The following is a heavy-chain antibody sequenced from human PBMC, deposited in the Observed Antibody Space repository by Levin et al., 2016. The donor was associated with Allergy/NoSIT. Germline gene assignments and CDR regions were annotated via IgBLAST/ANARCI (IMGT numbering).Heavy chain of an antibody. CDR2: IYSDGSYT. Sequence: GGSLRLSCVASGFSFSGSWMHWVRQAPGKGLVWVSRIYSDGSYTSYADSVRGRFTISRDNAKNTLYLQMNSLRPEDTAVYYCARGDVVVAPGTDYWGQGTLVAVSS. CDR3: ARGDVVVAPGTDY. J-gene: IGHJ4*02. D-gene: IGHD2-21*01. CDR1: GFSFSGSW. V-gene: IGHV3-74*01.